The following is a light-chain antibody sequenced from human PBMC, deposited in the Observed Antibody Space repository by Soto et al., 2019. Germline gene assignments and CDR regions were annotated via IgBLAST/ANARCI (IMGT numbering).Light chain of an antibody. CDR2: AAS. CDR1: QSVNRN. CDR3: QQYPNWWT. V-gene: IGKV3-15*01. J-gene: IGKJ1*01. Sequence: EIVMTQSPATLSVSPGERATLSCRASQSVNRNFAWYQQKPGQAPRLRISAASTRATGIPARFSGSGSEPEFTLTISSLQSEDFAVYSCQQYPNWWTFGQGTKVEMK.